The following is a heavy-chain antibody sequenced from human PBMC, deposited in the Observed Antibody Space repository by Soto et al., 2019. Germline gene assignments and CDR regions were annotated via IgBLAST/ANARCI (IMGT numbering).Heavy chain of an antibody. V-gene: IGHV4-59*01. CDR1: GGSISSYY. Sequence: QVHLQESGPGLVKPSETLSLTCTVSGGSISSYYWTWIRQPPGKGLEWIGNIYYSATTSYNPSLKSRLTISLDASKSQFSLKLTSVTAADTAVYFCARRDDFGDKYDFRGQGTLVTVSS. D-gene: IGHD4-17*01. CDR2: IYYSATT. CDR3: ARRDDFGDKYDF. J-gene: IGHJ4*02.